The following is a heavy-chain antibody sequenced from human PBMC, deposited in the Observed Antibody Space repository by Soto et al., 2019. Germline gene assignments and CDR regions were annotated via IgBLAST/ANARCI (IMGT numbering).Heavy chain of an antibody. CDR3: ARLTTVTKRYYYYYMDV. CDR1: GGSFSCYY. D-gene: IGHD4-17*01. Sequence: SETLSLTCAVYGGSFSCYYWSWIRQPPGKGLEWIGEINHSGSTNYNPSLKSRVTISVDTSKNQFPLKLSSVTAADTAVYYCARLTTVTKRYYYYYMDVWGKGTTVTVSS. CDR2: INHSGST. V-gene: IGHV4-34*01. J-gene: IGHJ6*03.